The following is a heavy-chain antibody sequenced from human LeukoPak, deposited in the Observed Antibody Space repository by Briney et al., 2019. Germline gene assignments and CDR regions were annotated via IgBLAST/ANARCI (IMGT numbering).Heavy chain of an antibody. CDR1: GFTFSSYS. D-gene: IGHD2-21*02. J-gene: IGHJ4*02. CDR3: AKSLRYRYGDCLED. Sequence: GGSLRLSCAVSGFTFSSYSMSWVRQAPGKGLEWVSAISGSGGSTYYADSVKGRFTISRDNSKNTLYLQMSSLRAEDTAVYYCAKSLRYRYGDCLEDWGQGTLVTVSS. CDR2: ISGSGGST. V-gene: IGHV3-23*01.